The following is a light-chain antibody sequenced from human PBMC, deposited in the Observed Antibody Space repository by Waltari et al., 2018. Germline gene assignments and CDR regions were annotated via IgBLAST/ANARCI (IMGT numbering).Light chain of an antibody. V-gene: IGKV1-39*01. CDR1: QSISTS. J-gene: IGKJ4*01. CDR3: QQSYDNPLT. Sequence: DIQMTQSPSSLSASVGDRVTTTCRASQSISTSVNWYQQKPGKAPRLLVYASSGLQSGVPSKFSGGGFGTNFTLTITSLEPEDFATYYCQQSYDNPLTFGGGTRVESK. CDR2: ASS.